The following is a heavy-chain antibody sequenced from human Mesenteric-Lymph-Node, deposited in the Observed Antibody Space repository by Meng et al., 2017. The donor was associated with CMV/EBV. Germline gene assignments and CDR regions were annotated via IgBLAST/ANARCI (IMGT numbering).Heavy chain of an antibody. D-gene: IGHD3-10*01. CDR1: GYSFTNYG. V-gene: IGHV1-18*01. CDR2: ISDHYVNT. CDR3: ARDVRVLLWFGEFALFDY. J-gene: IGHJ4*02. Sequence: ASVKVSCKASGYSFTNYGISWVRQAPGQGLEWMGWISDHYVNTRLAQKFQDRVNMTTDTDTSTAYMELRSLRSDDTAVYYGARDVRVLLWFGEFALFDYWGQGTLVTVSS.